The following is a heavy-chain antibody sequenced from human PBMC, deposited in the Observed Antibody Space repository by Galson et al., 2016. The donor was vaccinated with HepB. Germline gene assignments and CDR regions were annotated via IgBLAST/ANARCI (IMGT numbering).Heavy chain of an antibody. D-gene: IGHD6-19*01. CDR2: IGFDGNNK. V-gene: IGHV3-33*01. J-gene: IGHJ4*02. CDR1: GFTFSTYG. CDR3: ARDKPVQQWLGTDGFDY. Sequence: SLRLSCAASGFTFSTYGMHWVRQAPGKGLEWVAVIGFDGNNKYYADSVKGRLTISRDNSKNTLYLQMNSLRAEDTADYYCARDKPVQQWLGTDGFDYWGQGTLVTVSS.